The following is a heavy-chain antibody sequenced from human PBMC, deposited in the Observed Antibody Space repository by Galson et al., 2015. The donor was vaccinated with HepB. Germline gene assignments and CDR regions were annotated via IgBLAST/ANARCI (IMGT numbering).Heavy chain of an antibody. V-gene: IGHV3-33*01. J-gene: IGHJ6*02. CDR3: ARDLYSFREDYYYGMDV. CDR2: IWYDGSNK. CDR1: GFTFSSYG. D-gene: IGHD4-11*01. Sequence: SLRLSCAASGFTFSSYGMHWVRQAPGKGLEWVAVIWYDGSNKYYADSVKGRFTISRDNSKNTLYLQMNSLRAEDTAVYYCARDLYSFREDYYYGMDVWGQGTTVTVSS.